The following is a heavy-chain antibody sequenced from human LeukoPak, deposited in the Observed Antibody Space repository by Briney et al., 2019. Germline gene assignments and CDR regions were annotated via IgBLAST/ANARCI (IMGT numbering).Heavy chain of an antibody. D-gene: IGHD6-19*01. CDR3: ARGSSGSLPFDY. CDR2: IYSSGST. Sequence: SETLSLTCTVSGGSISSYYWSWLRLPAGKGLEWIGRIYSSGSTKYHPSLQSRVTMSVDTSQNQFSLKLTYVTAADTAVYYCARGSSGSLPFDYWGQGTLVTVSS. V-gene: IGHV4-4*07. CDR1: GGSISSYY. J-gene: IGHJ4*02.